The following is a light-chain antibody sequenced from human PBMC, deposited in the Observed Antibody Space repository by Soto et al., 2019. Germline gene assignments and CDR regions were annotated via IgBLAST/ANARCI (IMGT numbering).Light chain of an antibody. V-gene: IGLV2-11*01. J-gene: IGLJ1*01. CDR2: DVS. CDR1: SSDVGGYNY. CDR3: CSYAGSYTYV. Sequence: QSVLTQPRSVSGSPGQSVTISCTGTSSDVGGYNYVSWYQQHPGKAPKFMIYDVSKRPSGVPDRFSGSKSGNTASLTIPGLQAEDEADYYCCSYAGSYTYVFGTGTKVTVL.